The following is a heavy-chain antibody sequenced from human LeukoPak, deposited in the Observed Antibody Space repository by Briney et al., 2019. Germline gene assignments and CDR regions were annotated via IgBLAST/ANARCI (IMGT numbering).Heavy chain of an antibody. CDR1: GFTFSSYS. V-gene: IGHV3-21*01. D-gene: IGHD6-13*01. CDR3: ARDSGYSSSWYNWFDP. CDR2: ISSSSSYI. J-gene: IGHJ5*02. Sequence: GGSLRLSCAASGFTFSSYSMNWVRQAPGKGLEWVSSISSSSSYIYYADSVKGRFTISRDNAKNSLYLQMNSLRAGDTAVYYCARDSGYSSSWYNWFDPWGQGTLVTVSS.